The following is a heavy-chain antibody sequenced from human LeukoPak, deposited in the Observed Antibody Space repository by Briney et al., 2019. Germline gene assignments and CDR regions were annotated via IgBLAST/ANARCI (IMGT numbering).Heavy chain of an antibody. V-gene: IGHV4-31*03. CDR3: ARVNYYGSGSYQYYFDY. Sequence: SETLSLTCTVPGGSISSGGYYWSWIRQHPGKGLEWIGYIYYSGSTYYNPSLKSRVTISVDTSKNQFSLKLSSVTAADTAVYYCARVNYYGSGSYQYYFDYWGQGTLVTVSS. CDR2: IYYSGST. J-gene: IGHJ4*02. CDR1: GGSISSGGYY. D-gene: IGHD3-10*01.